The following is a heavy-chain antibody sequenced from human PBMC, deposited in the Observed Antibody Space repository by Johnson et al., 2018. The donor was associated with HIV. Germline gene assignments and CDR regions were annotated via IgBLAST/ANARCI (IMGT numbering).Heavy chain of an antibody. CDR1: GFTFSNYI. Sequence: QMQLVESGGGVVQPGTSLRLSCAISGFTFSNYIMHWVRQAPGNVPEWVAGISYDGKNKDYGQSVRGRVTISRDNSKSTLILQMDSLRADDTAVYYCARDRIQWWSYVGTFDVWGQGTTVTVSS. CDR2: ISYDGKNK. V-gene: IGHV3-30*04. CDR3: ARDRIQWWSYVGTFDV. D-gene: IGHD2-15*01. J-gene: IGHJ3*01.